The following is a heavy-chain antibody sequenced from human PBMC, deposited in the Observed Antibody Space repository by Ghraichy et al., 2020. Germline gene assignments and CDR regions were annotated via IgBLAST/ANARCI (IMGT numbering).Heavy chain of an antibody. J-gene: IGHJ6*03. V-gene: IGHV4-4*07. Sequence: SETLSLTCTVSGGSISSYYWSWIRQPAGKGLEWVGRIYTSGSTNYNHSLKSRVTMSVDTSKNQFSLKLSSVTAADTAVYYCARTYDSSGYYYNYYYYYMDVWGQGTTVTVSS. CDR2: IYTSGST. CDR1: GGSISSYY. D-gene: IGHD3-22*01. CDR3: ARTYDSSGYYYNYYYYYMDV.